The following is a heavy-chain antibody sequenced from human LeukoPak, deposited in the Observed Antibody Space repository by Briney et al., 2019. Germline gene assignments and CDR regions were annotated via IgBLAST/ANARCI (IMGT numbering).Heavy chain of an antibody. Sequence: GGSLRLSCAASGFTFDDYAMHWARQAPGKGLEWVSGISGSGDNTYYTDSVKGRFTISRDNSKNTLYLQMNSLRVEDTAVYYCAKCWTSDGVCLNFDHWGQGALVTVSS. CDR1: GFTFDDYA. V-gene: IGHV3-23*01. CDR2: ISGSGDNT. J-gene: IGHJ4*02. CDR3: AKCWTSDGVCLNFDH. D-gene: IGHD2-8*01.